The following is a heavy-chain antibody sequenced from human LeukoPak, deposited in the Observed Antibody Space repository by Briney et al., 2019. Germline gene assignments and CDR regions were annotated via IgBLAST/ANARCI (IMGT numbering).Heavy chain of an antibody. CDR2: ISGSGENI. CDR1: GFTFSSYE. Sequence: RGSLRLSCAASGFTFSSYEMNWVRQAPGKGLEWVSHISGSGENIYYADSVKGRFTISRDNTKNLLYLQMNSLRAEDTVVYYCARDWATTWYGEYFDHWGQGTLVTVSS. D-gene: IGHD3-10*01. J-gene: IGHJ4*02. V-gene: IGHV3-48*03. CDR3: ARDWATTWYGEYFDH.